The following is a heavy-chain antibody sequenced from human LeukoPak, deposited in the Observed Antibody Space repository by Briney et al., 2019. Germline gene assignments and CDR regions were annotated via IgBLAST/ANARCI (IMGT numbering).Heavy chain of an antibody. Sequence: GASVKVSCTVSGYTLTELSMHWVRQAPGKGLEWMGGFDPEDGETIYAQKFQGRVTMTEDTSTDTAYMELSSLRSEDTAVYYCATGQWRVPSLDYWGQGTLVTVSS. V-gene: IGHV1-24*01. J-gene: IGHJ4*02. CDR2: FDPEDGET. CDR1: GYTLTELS. D-gene: IGHD2-8*01. CDR3: ATGQWRVPSLDY.